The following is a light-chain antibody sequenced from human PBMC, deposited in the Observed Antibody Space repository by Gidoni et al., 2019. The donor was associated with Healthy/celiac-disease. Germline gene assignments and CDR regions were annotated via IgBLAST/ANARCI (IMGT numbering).Light chain of an antibody. CDR2: GTS. CDR1: SSNLGAGYD. V-gene: IGLV1-40*01. Sequence: QSVLTQRPSVYGAQGQRVTISCTGSSSNLGAGYDVHWYQQPPGTAPNLLIYGTSNRPSGFPDRFSGSPSGTSAPLATTGLQAEDAADYYCPSYDSSLRVFGGGTKLTVL. CDR3: PSYDSSLRV. J-gene: IGLJ3*02.